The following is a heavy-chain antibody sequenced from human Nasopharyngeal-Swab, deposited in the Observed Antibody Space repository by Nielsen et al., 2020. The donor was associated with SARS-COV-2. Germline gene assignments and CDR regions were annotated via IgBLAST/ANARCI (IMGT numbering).Heavy chain of an antibody. D-gene: IGHD2-15*01. CDR3: AGGGYCSGGSCYSFDAFDI. V-gene: IGHV1-2*06. CDR2: SNPNSGGT. J-gene: IGHJ3*02. Sequence: ASVKVSCKASGYTFTGYYMHWVRQAPGQGVEWMGRSNPNSGGTNYAQKFQGRVTMTRDTSISTAYMELSRLRADDTAVYYCAGGGYCSGGSCYSFDAFDIWGQGTMVTVSS. CDR1: GYTFTGYY.